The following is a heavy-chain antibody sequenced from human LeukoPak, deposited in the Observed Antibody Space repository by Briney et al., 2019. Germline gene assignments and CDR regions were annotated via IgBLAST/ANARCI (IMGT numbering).Heavy chain of an antibody. J-gene: IGHJ4*02. CDR1: GYTFTSNY. Sequence: AASVKVSCKAFGYTFTSNYMHWVRQAPGQGPEWMGVISPSGGSTTYAQKFQGRLTITADESTSTAYMELSSLRSEDTAVYYCARTYYYDSSGYYFDYWGQGTLVTVSS. V-gene: IGHV1-46*01. CDR2: ISPSGGST. CDR3: ARTYYYDSSGYYFDY. D-gene: IGHD3-22*01.